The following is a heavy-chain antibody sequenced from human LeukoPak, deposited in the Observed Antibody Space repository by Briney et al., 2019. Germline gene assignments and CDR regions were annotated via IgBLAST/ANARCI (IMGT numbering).Heavy chain of an antibody. CDR1: SAPNTRYF. V-gene: IGHV4-59*01. D-gene: IGHD1-26*01. CDR3: GRGGQTLSY. Sequence: PSEPLSLPCTVSSAPNTRYFWRWMREPPGKALEGIGHVYYSGCTNYNPSLKSRVTIPVDTSKNQFSLKLGSVAASDTAGYSWGRGGQTLSYWGQGTLVTVSS. J-gene: IGHJ4*02. CDR2: VYYSGCT.